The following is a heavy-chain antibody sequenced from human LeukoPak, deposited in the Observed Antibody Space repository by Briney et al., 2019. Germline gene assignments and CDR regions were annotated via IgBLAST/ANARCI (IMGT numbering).Heavy chain of an antibody. J-gene: IGHJ4*02. CDR2: SYYSGSA. CDR3: AIVAGTTYYFDY. Sequence: PSETLSLTCTVSAGSISSYYWSWIRQPPGKGLESIVYSYYSGSAYYNPFLKSRVTISVDTSKNQFSLKLSSVTAADTAVYYCAIVAGTTYYFDYWGQGTLVTVSS. V-gene: IGHV4-59*01. CDR1: AGSISSYY. D-gene: IGHD1-7*01.